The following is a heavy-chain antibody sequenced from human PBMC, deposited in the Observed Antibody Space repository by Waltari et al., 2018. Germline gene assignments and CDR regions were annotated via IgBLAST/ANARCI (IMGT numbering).Heavy chain of an antibody. CDR1: GGGPLNRGSYY. J-gene: IGHJ4*02. V-gene: IGHV4-61*02. CDR3: ARASGDSYGLLD. Sequence: QVQLQESGPGLLKPSQTLSLTCSVAGGGPLNRGSYYWTLIRQFVGGRLEGIGRTYTSGDADYNPSLKGRLTLSVDTSKRHVSLNLTSVTAADTAVYYCARASGDSYGLLDWGQGTLVTVSS. D-gene: IGHD5-18*01. CDR2: TYTSGDA.